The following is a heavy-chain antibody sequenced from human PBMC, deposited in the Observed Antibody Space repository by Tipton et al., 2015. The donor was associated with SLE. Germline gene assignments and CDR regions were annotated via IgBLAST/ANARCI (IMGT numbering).Heavy chain of an antibody. CDR3: ARGRYDDSLNWFDT. CDR1: GGSISSYY. D-gene: IGHD3-22*01. CDR2: SYTSVST. Sequence: TLSLTCTVSGGSISSYYWRWIRQPAGKGQEWIGRSYTSVSTNYNPSLQIRVTMSVDTSKNQFSLKLSSVTAADTAVYYCARGRYDDSLNWFDTWGQGTLVTVSS. J-gene: IGHJ5*02. V-gene: IGHV4-4*07.